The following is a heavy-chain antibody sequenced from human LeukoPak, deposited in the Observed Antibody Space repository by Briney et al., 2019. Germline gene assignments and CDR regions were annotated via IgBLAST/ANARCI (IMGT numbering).Heavy chain of an antibody. J-gene: IGHJ6*02. CDR1: GGSFSGYY. CDR3: ARASVGSGWYRHGMDV. D-gene: IGHD6-19*01. V-gene: IGHV4-34*01. Sequence: PSETLSLTCAVYGGSFSGYYWSWIRQPPGKGPEWIGEINHSGSTNYNPSLKSRVTISVDTSKNQFSLKLSSVTAADTAVYYCARASVGSGWYRHGMDVWGQGTTVTVSS. CDR2: INHSGST.